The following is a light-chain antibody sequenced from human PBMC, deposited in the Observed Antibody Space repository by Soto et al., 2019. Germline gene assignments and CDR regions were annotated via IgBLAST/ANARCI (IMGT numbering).Light chain of an antibody. CDR3: QQGNNWPLIS. CDR1: QSVGIY. J-gene: IGKJ5*01. CDR2: DAS. V-gene: IGKV3-11*01. Sequence: EIVLAQSPATLSLSPGERATISCRASQSVGIYLAWYQQKPGQAPRLLIYDASNRATDIPAKFSASGSGTDVSLTISSLEPEDFAIYYCQQGNNWPLISFGQGTRLEI.